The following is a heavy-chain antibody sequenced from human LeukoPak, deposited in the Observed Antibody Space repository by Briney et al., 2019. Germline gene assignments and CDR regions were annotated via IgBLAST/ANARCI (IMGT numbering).Heavy chain of an antibody. Sequence: KPGGSLRLSCAASGFTFSSYSMNWVRQAPGKGLEWVSSISSSSSYIDYADSVKGRFTISRDNAKNSLYLQMNSLRAEDTAVYYCARDRTGNNDFWSGYTTFFDYWGQGTLVTVSS. V-gene: IGHV3-21*01. CDR3: ARDRTGNNDFWSGYTTFFDY. CDR2: ISSSSSYI. D-gene: IGHD3-3*01. CDR1: GFTFSSYS. J-gene: IGHJ4*02.